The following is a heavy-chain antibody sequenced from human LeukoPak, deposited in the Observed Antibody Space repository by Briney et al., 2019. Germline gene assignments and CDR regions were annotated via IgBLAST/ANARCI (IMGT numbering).Heavy chain of an antibody. CDR3: ARDYSTRSFDP. CDR1: GGSISSSSYY. CDR2: IYYNGST. D-gene: IGHD5-18*01. J-gene: IGHJ5*02. V-gene: IGHV4-39*07. Sequence: PSETLSLTCTVSGGSISSSSYYWGWIRQPPGKGLEWIGSIYYNGSTYYNPSLKSRVTISVDTSKNQFSLKLSSVTAADTAVYYCARDYSTRSFDPWGQGTLVTVSS.